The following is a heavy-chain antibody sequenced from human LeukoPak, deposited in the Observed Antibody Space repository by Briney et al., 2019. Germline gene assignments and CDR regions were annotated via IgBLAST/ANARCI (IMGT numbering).Heavy chain of an antibody. J-gene: IGHJ3*02. D-gene: IGHD6-13*01. CDR3: ARQGQQLYDAFDI. CDR2: ISGSGGRT. Sequence: GGSLRLSCAASGFTFSSYEMNWVRQAPGKGLEWVSAISGSGGRTYYADSVKGRFTISRDNSKNTLYLQMNSLRAEDTAVYYCARQGQQLYDAFDIWGQGTMVTVSS. V-gene: IGHV3-23*01. CDR1: GFTFSSYE.